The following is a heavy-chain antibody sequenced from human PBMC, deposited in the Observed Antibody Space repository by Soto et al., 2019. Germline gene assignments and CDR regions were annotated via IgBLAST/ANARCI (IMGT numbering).Heavy chain of an antibody. CDR1: GGSISSYY. CDR3: ARVLGKKDDFWSGYYPYYFDY. J-gene: IGHJ4*02. D-gene: IGHD3-3*01. Sequence: SETLSLTCTVSGGSISSYYWSWIRQPPGKGLEWIGYIYYSGSTNYNPSLKSRVTISVDTSKNQFSLKLSSVTAADTAVYYCARVLGKKDDFWSGYYPYYFDYWGQGTLVTVSS. CDR2: IYYSGST. V-gene: IGHV4-59*01.